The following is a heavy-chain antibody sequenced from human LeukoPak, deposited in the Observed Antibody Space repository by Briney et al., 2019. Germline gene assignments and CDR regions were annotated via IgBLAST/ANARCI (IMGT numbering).Heavy chain of an antibody. Sequence: SETLSLTCAVYGGSFSGYYWSWIRQPPGKGLEWIGEINYSGSTNYNPSLKSRVTISVDTSKNQFSLKLSSVTAADTAVYYCARADYGGNTAYYFDYWGQGTLVTVSS. CDR1: GGSFSGYY. V-gene: IGHV4-34*01. J-gene: IGHJ4*02. D-gene: IGHD4-23*01. CDR3: ARADYGGNTAYYFDY. CDR2: INYSGST.